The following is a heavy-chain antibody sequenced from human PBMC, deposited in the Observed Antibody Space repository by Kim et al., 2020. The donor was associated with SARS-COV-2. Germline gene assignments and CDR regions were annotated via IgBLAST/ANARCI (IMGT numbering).Heavy chain of an antibody. D-gene: IGHD6-13*01. CDR3: ARVGSPYYYYGMDV. CDR1: GGSISSSSYY. V-gene: IGHV4-39*07. Sequence: SETLSLTCTVSGGSISSSSYYWGWIRQPPGKGLEWIGSIYYSGSTYYNPSLKSRVTISVDTSKNQFSLKLSSVTAADTAVYYCARVGSPYYYYGMDVWGQGTTVTVSS. CDR2: IYYSGST. J-gene: IGHJ6*02.